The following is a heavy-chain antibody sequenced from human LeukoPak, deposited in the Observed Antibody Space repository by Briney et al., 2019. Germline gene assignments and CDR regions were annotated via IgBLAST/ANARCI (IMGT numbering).Heavy chain of an antibody. D-gene: IGHD3-3*01. J-gene: IGHJ4*02. CDR1: GFSLRSFA. CDR2: SSGDGGNT. CDR3: AKQGRNDFVDS. V-gene: IGHV3-23*01. Sequence: GGSLRLSCAASGFSLRSFAMSWVRQAPGKGLEWVSASSGDGGNTDYANSVEGRFTISRDNSKNTIYLQMNSLRADDTAVYYCAKQGRNDFVDSWGQGTLVTVSS.